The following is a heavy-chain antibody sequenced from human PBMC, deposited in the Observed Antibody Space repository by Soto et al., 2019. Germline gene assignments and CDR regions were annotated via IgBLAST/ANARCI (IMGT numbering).Heavy chain of an antibody. CDR3: AGDVNLIVALQPDAPEILPCDS. V-gene: IGHV4-34*01. J-gene: IGHJ4*02. CDR1: GGSFSGYF. D-gene: IGHD1-1*01. CDR2: INHSEST. Sequence: SETLSLTWAVYGGSFSGYFWSWIRQPPGKGLEWIGEINHSESTNYNPSLESRVTISLDTSKNPFSLNKRSVTAADTPVYYCAGDVNLIVALQPDAPEILPCDSSVQG.